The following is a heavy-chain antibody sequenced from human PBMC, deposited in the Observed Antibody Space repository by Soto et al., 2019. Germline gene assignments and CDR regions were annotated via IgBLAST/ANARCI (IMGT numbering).Heavy chain of an antibody. CDR3: AKGYCISTSCYHYYYNGMDV. J-gene: IGHJ6*02. CDR2: IIPIFGTA. D-gene: IGHD2-2*01. CDR1: GGTFSSYA. Sequence: QVQLVQSGAEVKKPGSSVKVSCKASGGTFSSYAISWVRQAPGQGLEWMGGIIPIFGTANYAQKFQGRVTSTADESTSTAYMELSSLRSEDTDVYYCAKGYCISTSCYHYYYNGMDVWGQGTTVTVSS. V-gene: IGHV1-69*12.